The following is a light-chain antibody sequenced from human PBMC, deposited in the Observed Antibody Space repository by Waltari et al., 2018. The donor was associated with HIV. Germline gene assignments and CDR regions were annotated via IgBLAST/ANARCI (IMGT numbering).Light chain of an antibody. J-gene: IGKJ2*01. CDR1: QSVSSN. Sequence: EIVLTQSPATLSLSPGERATLSCRASQSVSSNLAWYQQKPGQAPRLLIYDASTRATGIPARFSGSGSGTYFTLTISSLQSEDFAVYYCQQYNNWPPGTFGQGAKLEIK. V-gene: IGKV3-15*01. CDR2: DAS. CDR3: QQYNNWPPGT.